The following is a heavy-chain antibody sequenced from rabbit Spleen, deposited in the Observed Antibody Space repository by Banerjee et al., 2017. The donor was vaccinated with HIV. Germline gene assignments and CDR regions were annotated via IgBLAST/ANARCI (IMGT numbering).Heavy chain of an antibody. CDR3: VREAGYGGYGDANL. D-gene: IGHD6-1*01. CDR2: ICAGSSGST. CDR1: GFSFNSGYD. V-gene: IGHV1S40*01. Sequence: QSLEESGGGLVKPGASLTLTCKASGFSFNSGYDMCWVRQAPGKGLEWIACICAGSSGSTYSATWAKGRFTISKPSSTTVTLQMTSLTAADAATYFCVREAGYGGYGDANLWGPGTLVTVS. J-gene: IGHJ4*01.